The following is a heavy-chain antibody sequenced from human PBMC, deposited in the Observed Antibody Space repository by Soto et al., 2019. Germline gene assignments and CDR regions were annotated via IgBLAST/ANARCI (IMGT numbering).Heavy chain of an antibody. CDR3: ARGRYDYVWGTLGY. J-gene: IGHJ4*02. Sequence: QVQLVQSGAEVKKPGSSVKVSCKASGGTFSSYAISWVRQAPGQGLEWMGGIIPIFGTANYAQKFQGRVTITADESTSTAYMELSSLRSDDTAVYYCARGRYDYVWGTLGYWGQGTLVTVSS. CDR2: IIPIFGTA. V-gene: IGHV1-69*01. D-gene: IGHD3-16*01. CDR1: GGTFSSYA.